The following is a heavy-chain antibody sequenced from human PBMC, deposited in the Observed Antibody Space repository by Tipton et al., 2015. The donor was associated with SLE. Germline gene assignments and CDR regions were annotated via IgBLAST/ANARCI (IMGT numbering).Heavy chain of an antibody. Sequence: QSGAEVKKPGASVKVSCKLSGYTLTEISIHWVRQAPGQGLEWMGWISVYNGNTNYAQKLQGRVTMTTDTSTSTAYMELRSQRSDDTAVYYCALRWPDTWTTVYWGQGTLVTVSS. CDR2: ISVYNGNT. V-gene: IGHV1-18*01. CDR3: ALRWPDTWTTVY. CDR1: GYTLTEIS. D-gene: IGHD5-12*01. J-gene: IGHJ4*02.